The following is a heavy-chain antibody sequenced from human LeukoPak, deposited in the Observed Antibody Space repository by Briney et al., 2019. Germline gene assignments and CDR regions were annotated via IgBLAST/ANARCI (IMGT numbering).Heavy chain of an antibody. CDR1: GYTFTGYY. Sequence: ASVKVSCKASGYTFTGYYMHWVRQAPGQGLEWMGWINPNSGGTNYAQKFQGRVTMTRDTSISTAYMELSRLRSDDTAVYYCARAAYNWNDGRFDPWGQGTLVTVSS. V-gene: IGHV1-2*02. CDR2: INPNSGGT. CDR3: ARAAYNWNDGRFDP. D-gene: IGHD1-20*01. J-gene: IGHJ5*02.